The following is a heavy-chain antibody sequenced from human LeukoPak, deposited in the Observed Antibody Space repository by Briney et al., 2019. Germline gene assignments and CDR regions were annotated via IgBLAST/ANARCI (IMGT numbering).Heavy chain of an antibody. CDR3: ARDRGGNAEFDY. CDR1: GYTFTGYY. J-gene: IGHJ4*02. Sequence: ASVKVSCKASGYTFTGYYMHWVRQAPGQGLEWMGWINPNSGGTNYAQKFQGRVTMTRDTSISTAYMELSRLRSDDTAVYYCARDRGGNAEFDYWGQGTLVTVPS. V-gene: IGHV1-2*02. D-gene: IGHD4-23*01. CDR2: INPNSGGT.